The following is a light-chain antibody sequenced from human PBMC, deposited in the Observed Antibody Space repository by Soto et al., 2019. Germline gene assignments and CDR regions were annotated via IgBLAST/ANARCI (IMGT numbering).Light chain of an antibody. CDR1: SRDVGGYKY. CDR2: EVS. CDR3: TSYRGSSTLV. Sequence: QSVLTQPASESGSPGQSITISCTGTSRDVGGYKYVSWYQQHPGKAPKLIIYEVSNRPSGVSNRFSGSKSGNTASLTISGLQAEDDADYYCTSYRGSSTLVFGGGTKVTVL. J-gene: IGLJ2*01. V-gene: IGLV2-14*01.